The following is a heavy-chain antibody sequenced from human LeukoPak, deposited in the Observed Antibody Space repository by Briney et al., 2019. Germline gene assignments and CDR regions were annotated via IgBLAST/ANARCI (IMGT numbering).Heavy chain of an antibody. CDR2: IIPIFGTA. CDR3: ARGRRDSSGWYLSGYYYYYYMDV. J-gene: IGHJ6*03. Sequence: ASVKVSCKASGGTFSSYAISWVRQAPGQGLEWMGGIIPIFGTANYAQKFQGRVTITADKSTSTVYMELSSLRSEDTAVYYCARGRRDSSGWYLSGYYYYYYMDVWGKGTTVTISS. D-gene: IGHD6-19*01. V-gene: IGHV1-69*06. CDR1: GGTFSSYA.